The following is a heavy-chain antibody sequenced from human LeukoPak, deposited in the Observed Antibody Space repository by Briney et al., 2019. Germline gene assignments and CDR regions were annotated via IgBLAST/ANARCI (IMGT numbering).Heavy chain of an antibody. CDR1: GFTFSSYS. J-gene: IGHJ5*02. CDR3: ARNPREVTAIPGWFDP. Sequence: GGSLRLSCAASGFTFSSYSMNWVRQAPGKGLEWVSSISSSSSYIYYADSVKGRFTISRDNAKNSLYLQMSSLRAEDTAVYYCARNPREVTAIPGWFDPWGQGTLVTVSS. D-gene: IGHD2-21*02. CDR2: ISSSSSYI. V-gene: IGHV3-21*01.